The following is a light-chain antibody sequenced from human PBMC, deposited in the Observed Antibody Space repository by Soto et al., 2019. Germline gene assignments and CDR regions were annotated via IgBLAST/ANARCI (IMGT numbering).Light chain of an antibody. Sequence: ERSPAPSTRSLYPGTTATLSCMAIQSVASTYLAWYQEKPGQAPRLLIYGAFSRATGIPDRFSGSGSGTDFTLTISRLEPEDFAVYYCQQYGNSIPITVARGTRLEIK. V-gene: IGKV3-20*01. CDR3: QQYGNSIPIT. CDR1: QSVASTY. CDR2: GAF. J-gene: IGKJ5*01.